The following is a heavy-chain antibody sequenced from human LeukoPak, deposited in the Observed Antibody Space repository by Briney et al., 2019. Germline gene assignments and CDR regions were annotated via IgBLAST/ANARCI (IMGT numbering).Heavy chain of an antibody. CDR2: IYYTGSS. CDR1: GGSVSNYY. CDR3: ASRKLGTDY. J-gene: IGHJ4*01. D-gene: IGHD7-27*01. Sequence: SETLSLTCTVSGGSVSNYYWSWIRQSPGKGLEWICYIYYTGSSSYNPSFRSRVTISEERSKQQFSLKMSSVIVAEAVVYYCASRKLGTDYWGQGTLVTVSS. V-gene: IGHV4-59*02.